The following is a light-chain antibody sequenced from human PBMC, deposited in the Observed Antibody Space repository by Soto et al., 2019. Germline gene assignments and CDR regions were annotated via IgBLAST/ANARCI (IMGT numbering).Light chain of an antibody. CDR2: DAS. CDR3: QHRSIWPVS. J-gene: IGKJ5*01. V-gene: IGKV3-11*01. Sequence: EIVLTQSPATLSLSPGERATLSCRSSQSVSTYLAWYQQKPGQAPRLLIFDASNRATGIPARFSGSGSGTDFTLTISSLEPEDFAVYYCQHRSIWPVSFGQGTRLES. CDR1: QSVSTY.